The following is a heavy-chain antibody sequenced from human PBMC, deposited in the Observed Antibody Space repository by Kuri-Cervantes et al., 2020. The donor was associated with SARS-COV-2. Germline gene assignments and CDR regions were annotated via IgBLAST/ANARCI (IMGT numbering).Heavy chain of an antibody. CDR2: IYHSGST. CDR3: ARGPVIVGDTRRRVLDY. Sequence: LRLSCAVSGGSISSGGYSWSWIRQPPGKGLEWIGYIYHSGSTYYNPSLKSQVTISVDRSKNQFSLKLSSVTAADTAVYYCARGPVIVGDTRRRVLDYWGQGTLVTVSS. D-gene: IGHD1-26*01. J-gene: IGHJ4*02. V-gene: IGHV4-30-2*01. CDR1: GGSISSGGYS.